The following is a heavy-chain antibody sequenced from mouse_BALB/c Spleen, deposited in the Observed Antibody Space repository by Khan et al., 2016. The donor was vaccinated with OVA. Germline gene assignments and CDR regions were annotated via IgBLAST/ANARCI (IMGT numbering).Heavy chain of an antibody. D-gene: IGHD2-10*01. CDR1: GYTFTNYG. J-gene: IGHJ4*01. CDR2: INTYTGEP. V-gene: IGHV9-3-1*01. CDR3: ARPPYFSYVMVY. Sequence: QIQLVQSGPELKKPGETVKISYKASGYTFTNYGMNWVKQAPGKGLKWMGWINTYTGEPTYADDFKGRFAFSLENSASTAYLQINNLKNEDTATYFCARPPYFSYVMVYWGQGTSVTVSS.